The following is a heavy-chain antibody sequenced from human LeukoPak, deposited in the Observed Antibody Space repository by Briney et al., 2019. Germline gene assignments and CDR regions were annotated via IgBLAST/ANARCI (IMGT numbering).Heavy chain of an antibody. D-gene: IGHD2/OR15-2a*01. CDR1: GFTFSSYE. CDR2: ISSSGSTI. CDR3: ARDTILRAFDI. J-gene: IGHJ3*02. V-gene: IGHV3-48*03. Sequence: GGSLRLSCAASGFTFSSYEMNWVRQAPGKGLEWVSYISSSGSTIYYADSVKGRFTISRDNAKNSPYLQMNSLRAEDTAVYYCARDTILRAFDIWGQGTMVTVSS.